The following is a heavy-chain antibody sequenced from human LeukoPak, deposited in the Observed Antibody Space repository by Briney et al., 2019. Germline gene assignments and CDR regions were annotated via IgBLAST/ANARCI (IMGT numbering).Heavy chain of an antibody. D-gene: IGHD3-10*01. CDR3: ARHSYGSGSYYYYYGMDV. Sequence: GESLKISGKGSGYSFTSYWISWVRQMPGKGLEWMGRIDPSDSYTNYSPSFQGHVTISADKSISTAYPQWSSLKASDTAMYYCARHSYGSGSYYYYYGMDVWGKGTTVTVSS. V-gene: IGHV5-10-1*01. CDR2: IDPSDSYT. CDR1: GYSFTSYW. J-gene: IGHJ6*04.